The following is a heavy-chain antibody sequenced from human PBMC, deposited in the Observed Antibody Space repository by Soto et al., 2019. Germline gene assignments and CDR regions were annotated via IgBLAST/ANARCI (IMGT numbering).Heavy chain of an antibody. CDR1: GGSFSGYY. CDR2: INHSGST. J-gene: IGHJ4*02. D-gene: IGHD3-10*02. CDR3: ARRSPWLYVPDY. Sequence: QVQLQQWGAGLLKPSETLSLTCAVYGGSFSGYYWSWIRQPPGKGLEWIGEINHSGSTNYNPSLKSRVTISVDTSKNQFSLKLSSVTAADTAVYYCARRSPWLYVPDYWGQGTLVTVSS. V-gene: IGHV4-34*01.